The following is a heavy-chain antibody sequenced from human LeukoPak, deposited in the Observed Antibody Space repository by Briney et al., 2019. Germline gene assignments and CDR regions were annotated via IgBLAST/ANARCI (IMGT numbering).Heavy chain of an antibody. Sequence: GGSLRLSCAASGFTFSSYAMSWVRQAPGKGLEWVSAISGSGGSTYYADSVKGRFTISRDNSKNTLYLQMNSLRAEDTAVYYCARTSSGLLRAFDYWGQGTLVTVSS. V-gene: IGHV3-23*01. CDR2: ISGSGGST. CDR1: GFTFSSYA. D-gene: IGHD3-22*01. J-gene: IGHJ4*02. CDR3: ARTSSGLLRAFDY.